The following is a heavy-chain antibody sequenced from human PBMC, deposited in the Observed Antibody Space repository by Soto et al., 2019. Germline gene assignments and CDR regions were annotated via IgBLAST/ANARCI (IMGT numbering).Heavy chain of an antibody. J-gene: IGHJ4*02. CDR1: GFTFSSYG. D-gene: IGHD4-17*01. CDR2: ISYDGSNK. CDR3: AKNSYGDYDDLDY. Sequence: GGSLRLSCAASGFTFSSYGMHWVRQAPGKGLEWVAVISYDGSNKYYADSVKGRFTISRDNSKNTLYLQMNSLRAEDTAVYYCAKNSYGDYDDLDYWGQGTLAPS. V-gene: IGHV3-30*18.